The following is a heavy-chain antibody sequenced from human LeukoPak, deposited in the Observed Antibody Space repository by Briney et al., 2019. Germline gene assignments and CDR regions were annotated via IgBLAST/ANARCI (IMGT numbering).Heavy chain of an antibody. Sequence: SETLSLTCAVSNYSITSGYFWGWIRQPPGKGLEWIASIYHSGTTYYNPSLRNRVTLFVDTSKNQFSLKLTSLTAADTAVYYCARDGVFHDSDGYSFDYWGQGTLVSVSS. J-gene: IGHJ4*02. CDR2: IYHSGTT. D-gene: IGHD3-22*01. CDR3: ARDGVFHDSDGYSFDY. V-gene: IGHV4-38-2*02. CDR1: NYSITSGYF.